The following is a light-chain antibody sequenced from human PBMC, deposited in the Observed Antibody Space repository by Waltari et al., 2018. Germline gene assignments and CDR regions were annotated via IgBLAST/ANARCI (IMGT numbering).Light chain of an antibody. J-gene: IGLJ1*01. Sequence: SALTQPASVSGSPGQSITISCSVTDSDVGAYDFVSCYQQHPGKAPHLIIYEVSNRPSGISNRFSASKSGNTASLTISGLQAEDEADYYCSSYTTSSAPGVFGTGTRVTVL. CDR2: EVS. CDR3: SSYTTSSAPGV. V-gene: IGLV2-14*01. CDR1: DSDVGAYDF.